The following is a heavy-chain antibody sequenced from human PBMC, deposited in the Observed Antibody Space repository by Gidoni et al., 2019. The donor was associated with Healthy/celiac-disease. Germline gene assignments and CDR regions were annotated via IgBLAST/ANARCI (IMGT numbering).Heavy chain of an antibody. D-gene: IGHD1-1*01. CDR2: INHSGST. V-gene: IGHV4-34*01. CDR1: GGSFSGYY. Sequence: QVQLQQWGAGLLKPSETLSLPCAVYGGSFSGYYWSWIRQPPGKGLEWIGEINHSGSTNYNPSLKSRVTISVDTSKNQFSLKLSSVTAADTAVYYCARVRRRLERGRGYFDYWGQGTLVTVSS. CDR3: ARVRRRLERGRGYFDY. J-gene: IGHJ4*02.